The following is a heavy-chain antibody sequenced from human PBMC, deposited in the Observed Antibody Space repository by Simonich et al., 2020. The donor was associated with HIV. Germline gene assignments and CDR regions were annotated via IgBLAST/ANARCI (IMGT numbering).Heavy chain of an antibody. Sequence: QVQLQQWGAGLLKPSETLSLTCAVYGGSFSGYYWSGIRQPPGKGREWIGEINHSGSTNYTPSLKSRVTISVDTSKNQFSLKLSSVTAADTAVYYCARRHPTTVTTPYFDYWGQGTLVTVSS. CDR3: ARRHPTTVTTPYFDY. CDR2: INHSGST. D-gene: IGHD4-17*01. V-gene: IGHV4-34*01. J-gene: IGHJ4*02. CDR1: GGSFSGYY.